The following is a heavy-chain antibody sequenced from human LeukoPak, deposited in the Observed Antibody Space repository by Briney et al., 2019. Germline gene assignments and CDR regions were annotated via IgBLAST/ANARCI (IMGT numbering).Heavy chain of an antibody. J-gene: IGHJ4*02. D-gene: IGHD3-3*01. Sequence: SETQSLTCTVSGGSISSSSYYWGWIRQPPGKGLEWIGSIYYSGSTYYNPSLKSRVTISVDTSKNQFSLKLSSVTAADTAVYYCARDVEDNYDFCYWGQGTLVTVSS. CDR1: GGSISSSSYY. CDR3: ARDVEDNYDFCY. CDR2: IYYSGST. V-gene: IGHV4-39*07.